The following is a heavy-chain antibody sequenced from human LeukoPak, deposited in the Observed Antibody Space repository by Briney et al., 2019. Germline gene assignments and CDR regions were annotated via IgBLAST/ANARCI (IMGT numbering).Heavy chain of an antibody. CDR1: GFTFSSYA. D-gene: IGHD3-10*01. CDR2: ISGSGGST. J-gene: IGHJ4*02. V-gene: IGHV3-23*01. Sequence: GGSLGLSCAASGFTFSSYAMSWVRQAPGKGLEWVSAISGSGGSTYYADSVKGRFTISRDNSKNTLYLQMNSLRAEDTAVYYCANMASGGSGSYYNDYWGQGTLVTVSS. CDR3: ANMASGGSGSYYNDY.